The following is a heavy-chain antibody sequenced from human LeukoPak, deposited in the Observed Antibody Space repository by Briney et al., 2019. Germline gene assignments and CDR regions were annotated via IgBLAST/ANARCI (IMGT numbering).Heavy chain of an antibody. Sequence: ASVTVSFKSSVYTFTGYYMHWVRQAPGQGLEWMGWTNPNSGGTNYAHKFQGRVTMTRDTSISTAYMELSRLRSDDTAVYYCARGPYYDSSGYSVGYYFDYWGQGTLVTVSS. V-gene: IGHV1-2*02. CDR1: VYTFTGYY. J-gene: IGHJ4*02. CDR2: TNPNSGGT. D-gene: IGHD3-22*01. CDR3: ARGPYYDSSGYSVGYYFDY.